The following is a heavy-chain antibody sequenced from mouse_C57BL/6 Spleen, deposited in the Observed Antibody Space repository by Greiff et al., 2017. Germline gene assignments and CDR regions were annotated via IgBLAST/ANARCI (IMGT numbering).Heavy chain of an antibody. CDR1: GYTFTSYW. V-gene: IGHV1-72*01. CDR2: IDPNSGGT. D-gene: IGHD1-1*01. Sequence: QVQLKESGAELVKPGASVKLSCKASGYTFTSYWMHWVKQRPGRGLEWIGRIDPNSGGTKYNEKFKSKATLTVDKPSSTAYMQLSSLTSEDSAVYYCARRPYGSSPYYFDYWGQGTTLTVSS. CDR3: ARRPYGSSPYYFDY. J-gene: IGHJ2*01.